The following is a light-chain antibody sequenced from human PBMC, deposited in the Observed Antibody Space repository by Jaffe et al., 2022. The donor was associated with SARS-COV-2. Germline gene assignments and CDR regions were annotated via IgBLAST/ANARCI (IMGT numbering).Light chain of an antibody. CDR2: DVS. Sequence: QPALTQPASVSGSPGQSITISCTGTSSDVGASNHVSWYQHHPGKAPKLVTYDVSDRPSGVSHRFSGSKSGNTASLTISGLQAEDEADYYCSSYATSTSVVFGGGTKLTVL. V-gene: IGLV2-14*03. CDR1: SSDVGASNH. J-gene: IGLJ2*01. CDR3: SSYATSTSVV.